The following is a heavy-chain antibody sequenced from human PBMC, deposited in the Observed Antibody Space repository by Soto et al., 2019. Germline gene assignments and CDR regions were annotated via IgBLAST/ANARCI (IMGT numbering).Heavy chain of an antibody. CDR3: ARDFVGNKYHKLREELMNDY. J-gene: IGHJ4*02. D-gene: IGHD2-15*01. CDR1: GYTFTSYY. V-gene: IGHV1-46*03. Sequence: PSVKVSCKASGYTFTSYYMHWVRQAPGQGLEWMGIINPSGGSTSYAQKFQGRVTMTRDTSTSTVYMELSSLRSEDTAVYYCARDFVGNKYHKLREELMNDYWGQGTLVTVSS. CDR2: INPSGGST.